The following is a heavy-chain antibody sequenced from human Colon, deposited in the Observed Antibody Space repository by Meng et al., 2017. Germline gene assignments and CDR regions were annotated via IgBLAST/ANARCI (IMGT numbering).Heavy chain of an antibody. CDR1: GFTFSNYW. Sequence: GESLKISCAASGFTFSNYWMSWVRQAPGRGLEWVANIKRDGSEKYYVDSVKGRFTISRDNAKNSLYLQMNSLRAEDTAVYYCAKDSYSRADYWARGT. V-gene: IGHV3-7*01. D-gene: IGHD4-11*01. CDR2: IKRDGSEK. J-gene: IGHJ4*02. CDR3: AKDSYSRADY.